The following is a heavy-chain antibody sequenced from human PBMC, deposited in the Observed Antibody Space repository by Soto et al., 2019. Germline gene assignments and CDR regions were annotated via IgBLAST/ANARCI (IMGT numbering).Heavy chain of an antibody. J-gene: IGHJ6*03. V-gene: IGHV3-30*18. CDR2: ISYDGSNK. CDR3: AKDGYCSSTSCKTQDYYYYYYMDV. CDR1: GFTFSSYG. D-gene: IGHD2-2*03. Sequence: GGSLRLSCAASGFTFSSYGMHWVRQAPGKGLEWVAVISYDGSNKYYADSVKGRFTISRDNSKNTLYLQMNSLRAEDTAVYYCAKDGYCSSTSCKTQDYYYYYYMDVWGKGTTVTVSS.